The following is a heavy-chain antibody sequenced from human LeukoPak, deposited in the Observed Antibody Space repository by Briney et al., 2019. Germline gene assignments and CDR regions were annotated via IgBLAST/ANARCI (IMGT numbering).Heavy chain of an antibody. V-gene: IGHV3-48*01. J-gene: IGHJ4*02. CDR3: ASYGVNGY. Sequence: GGSLRLSCAASGFTFSSYSMNWVRQAPGKGLEWVSYISSSSTIYYADSVKGRFTISRDNAKNSLYLQMNSLRAEDTAVYYCASYGVNGYWGQGTLVTVSS. D-gene: IGHD3-10*01. CDR2: ISSSSTI. CDR1: GFTFSSYS.